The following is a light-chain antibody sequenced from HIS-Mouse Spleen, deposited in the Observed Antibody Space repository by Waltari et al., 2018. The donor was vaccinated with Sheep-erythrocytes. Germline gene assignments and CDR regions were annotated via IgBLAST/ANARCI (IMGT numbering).Light chain of an antibody. J-gene: IGLJ3*02. CDR1: SSNIGSNT. CDR2: RNN. Sequence: QSVLTQPPSASGTPGQRVTISCSGSSSNIGSNTVNWYQQLPGTAPKLLICRNNQLPSGVPVRSSGSKSGTSASLAISGLQSEDEADYYCAAWDDSLNGPVFGGGTKLTVL. CDR3: AAWDDSLNGPV. V-gene: IGLV1-44*01.